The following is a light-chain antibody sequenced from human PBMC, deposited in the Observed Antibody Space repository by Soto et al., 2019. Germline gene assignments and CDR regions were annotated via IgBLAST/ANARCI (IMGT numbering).Light chain of an antibody. J-gene: IGKJ4*01. CDR2: HAS. CDR3: QQYGDSLLT. CDR1: QSISSSY. Sequence: ENVLTQSPGTLSLSPGERATLSCRASQSISSSYLAWYQQKPGQTPRLLMHHASNRATGITDRFSGSGSGTDFTLTISRLEPEDFAVYYCQQYGDSLLTFGGGTKVEIK. V-gene: IGKV3-20*01.